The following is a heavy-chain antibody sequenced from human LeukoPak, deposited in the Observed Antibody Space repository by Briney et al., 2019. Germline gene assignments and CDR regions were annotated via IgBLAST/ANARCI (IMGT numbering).Heavy chain of an antibody. CDR2: ISTNGGGT. J-gene: IGHJ4*02. V-gene: IGHV3-64*01. CDR3: AGYCSGVSCYSGYDY. Sequence: GGSLRLSCAASGFTFSTYAMHWVRQTPGKGLEYVSAISTNGGGTYYAKSVKGRFTISRDNSKNTLYLQMGSLRAEDMAVYYCAGYCSGVSCYSGYDYWGQGTLVTVSS. D-gene: IGHD2-15*01. CDR1: GFTFSTYA.